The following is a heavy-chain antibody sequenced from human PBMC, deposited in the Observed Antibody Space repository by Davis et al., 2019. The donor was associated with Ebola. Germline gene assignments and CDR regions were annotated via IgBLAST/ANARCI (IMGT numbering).Heavy chain of an antibody. CDR2: INHSGST. V-gene: IGHV4-34*01. Sequence: GSLRLSCAVYGGSFSGYYWSWIRQPPGKGLEWIGEINHSGSTNYNPSLKSRVTISVDTSKNQFSLKLSSVTAADTAVYYCARFRLLLNYFDYWGQGTLVTVSS. CDR3: ARFRLLLNYFDY. CDR1: GGSFSGYY. D-gene: IGHD3-22*01. J-gene: IGHJ4*02.